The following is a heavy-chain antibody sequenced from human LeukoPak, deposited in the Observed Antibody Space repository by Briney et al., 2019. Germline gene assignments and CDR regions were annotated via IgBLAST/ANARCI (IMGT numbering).Heavy chain of an antibody. J-gene: IGHJ4*02. CDR3: ARGTVRLDRRPNKFDY. V-gene: IGHV4-34*01. D-gene: IGHD1-1*01. Sequence: SETLSLTCAVYGGSFSGYYWSWIRQPPGKGLEWIGEINHSGSTNYNPSLKSRVTISVDTSKNQFSLKLSSVTAADTAVYYCARGTVRLDRRPNKFDYWGQGTLVTVSS. CDR2: INHSGST. CDR1: GGSFSGYY.